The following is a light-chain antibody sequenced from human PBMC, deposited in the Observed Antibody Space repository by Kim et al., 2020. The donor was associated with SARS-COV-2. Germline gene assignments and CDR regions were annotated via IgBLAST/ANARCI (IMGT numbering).Light chain of an antibody. J-gene: IGLJ3*02. CDR2: DVS. Sequence: GQSLTISCTGTSSDVGGYKYVSWYQQHPGKAPKLVIYDVSKRPSGVSNRFSGSKSGNTASLTISGLQAEDEADYYCSSYTSSSLWVFGGGTQLTVL. CDR1: SSDVGGYKY. V-gene: IGLV2-14*04. CDR3: SSYTSSSLWV.